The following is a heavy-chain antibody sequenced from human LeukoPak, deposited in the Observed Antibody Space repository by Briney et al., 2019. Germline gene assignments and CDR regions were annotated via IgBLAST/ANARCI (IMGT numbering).Heavy chain of an antibody. CDR1: GGTFSNYA. D-gene: IGHD5-24*01. CDR2: IIPIFGTA. CDR3: ARGHRDGYNALN. J-gene: IGHJ4*02. V-gene: IGHV1-69*05. Sequence: SVKVSCKASGGTFSNYAISWVRQAPGQGLEWMGGIIPIFGTANYAQKFQGRVTMTTDTSTSTAYMELRSLRSDDTAVYYCARGHRDGYNALNWGQGTLVTVSS.